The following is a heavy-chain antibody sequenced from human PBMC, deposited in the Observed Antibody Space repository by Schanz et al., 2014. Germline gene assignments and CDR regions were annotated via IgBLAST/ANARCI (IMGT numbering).Heavy chain of an antibody. CDR3: VRDAGWAFGDYHGMDV. D-gene: IGHD3-10*01. V-gene: IGHV1-46*01. CDR2: INPSGGST. Sequence: QGQLVQSGAEVKKPGASVKVSCKASGYTFTSYGITWVRQAPGQGLEWMGIINPSGGSTSYAQKFQGRVTMTRDTSTSTVYMELSSLRSEDTAVYYCVRDAGWAFGDYHGMDVWGQGTSVTVSS. J-gene: IGHJ6*02. CDR1: GYTFTSYG.